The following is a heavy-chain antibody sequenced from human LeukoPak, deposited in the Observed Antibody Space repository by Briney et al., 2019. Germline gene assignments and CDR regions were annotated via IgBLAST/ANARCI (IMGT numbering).Heavy chain of an antibody. CDR1: GFTFDDYA. CDR3: ARAGQRWLQFYGY. D-gene: IGHD5-24*01. Sequence: PGGSLRLSCAASGFTFDDYAMHWVRQAPGKGLEWVSGISWNSGSIGYADSVKGRFTISRDNAKNSLYLQMNSLRAEDTAVYYCARAGQRWLQFYGYWGQGTLVTVSS. V-gene: IGHV3-9*01. J-gene: IGHJ4*02. CDR2: ISWNSGSI.